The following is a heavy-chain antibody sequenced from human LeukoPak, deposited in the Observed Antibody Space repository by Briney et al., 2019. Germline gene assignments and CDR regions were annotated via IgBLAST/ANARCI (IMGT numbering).Heavy chain of an antibody. CDR2: TSDRGDYT. J-gene: IGHJ4*02. CDR3: ARKAQYNGHYPLDY. CDR1: GFTFTSYS. D-gene: IGHD1-7*01. Sequence: GGSLRLSCAASGFTFTSYSMSWVRQAPGKGLEWVSGTSDRGDYTYYADSVKGRFTISRDSSKNTLFLQTNSLRAEDTALYFCARKAQYNGHYPLDYWGQGTLVTVSS. V-gene: IGHV3-23*01.